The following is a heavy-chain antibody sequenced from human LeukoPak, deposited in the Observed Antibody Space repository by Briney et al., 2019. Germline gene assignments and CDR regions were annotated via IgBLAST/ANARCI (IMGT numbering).Heavy chain of an antibody. V-gene: IGHV5-51*01. CDR1: GYSFTSYW. D-gene: IGHD3-9*01. Sequence: GESLKISCKGSGYSFTSYWIGWVRQMPGKGLERMGIIYPGDSDTRYSPSFQGQVTISADKSISTAYLQWSSPKATDTAMYYCARQARYDDAFDIWGQGTMVTVSS. CDR3: ARQARYDDAFDI. J-gene: IGHJ3*02. CDR2: IYPGDSDT.